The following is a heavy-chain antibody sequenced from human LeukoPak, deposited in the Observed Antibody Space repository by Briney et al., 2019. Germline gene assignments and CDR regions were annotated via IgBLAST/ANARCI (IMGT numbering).Heavy chain of an antibody. CDR1: GYTLASYG. CDR2: ISGYNGYT. V-gene: IGHV1-18*01. Sequence: GASVKVSCRASGYTLASYGISWVQQAPGQGLEWMGWISGYNGYTNYAQKFQDKVTMTTDTSTNTAYMELRSLRSDDTAVYYCARYDGPGSVDYWGQGTLVTVSS. CDR3: ARYDGPGSVDY. J-gene: IGHJ4*02. D-gene: IGHD3-10*01.